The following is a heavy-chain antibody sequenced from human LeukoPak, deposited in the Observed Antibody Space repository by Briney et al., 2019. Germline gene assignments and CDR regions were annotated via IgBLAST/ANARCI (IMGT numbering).Heavy chain of an antibody. CDR1: GDSFSSDSAA. J-gene: IGHJ6*03. CDR2: TYYRSKWYN. CDR3: ARGPSLVGSYYMDV. V-gene: IGHV6-1*01. D-gene: IGHD1-26*01. Sequence: SQTLPLACAISGDSFSSDSAAWNWIRQSPSRGLEWLGRTYYRSKWYNDYAVSVKSRITINPDTSKNQFSLQLNSVTPEDTAVYYCARGPSLVGSYYMDVWGKGTTVTVSS.